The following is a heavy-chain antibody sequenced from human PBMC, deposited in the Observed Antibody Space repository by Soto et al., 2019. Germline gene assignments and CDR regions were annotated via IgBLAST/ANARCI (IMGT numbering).Heavy chain of an antibody. CDR1: GFTFSNAW. Sequence: EVQLVESGGGLVKPGGSLRLSCAASGFTFSNAWMNWVRQAPGKGLEWVGRIKSKTDGGTTDYAAPVKGRFTISRDDSKNTLYLQMNSLKTEDTAVYYCTTDPRESTYYYDSSGYSYGMDVWGQGTTVTVSS. V-gene: IGHV3-15*07. J-gene: IGHJ6*02. CDR2: IKSKTDGGTT. CDR3: TTDPRESTYYYDSSGYSYGMDV. D-gene: IGHD3-22*01.